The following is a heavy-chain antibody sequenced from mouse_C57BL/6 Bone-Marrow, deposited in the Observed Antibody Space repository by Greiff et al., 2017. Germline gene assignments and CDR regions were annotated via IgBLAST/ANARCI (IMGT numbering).Heavy chain of an antibody. CDR2: LNPGSGGT. V-gene: IGHV1-54*01. D-gene: IGHD3-1*01. Sequence: VKLQESGAELVRPGTSVKVSCKASGYAFTNYLIEWVKQRPGQGLEWIGVLNPGSGGTNYNEKFKGKATLTADKSSSTAYMQLSSLTSEDSAVYFCARDGAFAYWGQGTLVTVYA. CDR3: ARDGAFAY. J-gene: IGHJ3*01. CDR1: GYAFTNYL.